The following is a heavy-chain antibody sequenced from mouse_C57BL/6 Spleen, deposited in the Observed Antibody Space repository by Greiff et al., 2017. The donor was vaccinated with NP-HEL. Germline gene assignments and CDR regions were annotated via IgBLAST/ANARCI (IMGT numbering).Heavy chain of an antibody. D-gene: IGHD1-1*01. CDR2: IGPANGNT. CDR3: ASNYCGNSLFDY. Sequence: EVQLQQSVAELVRPGASVKLSCTASGFNIKNTDMHWVKQRPEQGLEWIGRIGPANGNTKYAAKIQGQATITEDSSYNTTYLQLSSLTSEDTAIYYCASNYCGNSLFDYWGQGTTLTVSS. CDR1: GFNIKNTD. V-gene: IGHV14-3*01. J-gene: IGHJ2*01.